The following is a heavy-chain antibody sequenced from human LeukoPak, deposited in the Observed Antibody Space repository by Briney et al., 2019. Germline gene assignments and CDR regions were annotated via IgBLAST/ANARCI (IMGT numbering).Heavy chain of an antibody. V-gene: IGHV3-66*04. CDR3: ARLFGSGWPGYFYYAMDV. CDR2: AYSDGNT. J-gene: IGHJ6*02. Sequence: PGGSLRLYCAASGITVNSTYISWVRQAPGQGLVWVSVAYSDGNTYYAGSVKGRFTISRDNSKNTLFLQMNSLRAEDTAVYYCARLFGSGWPGYFYYAMDVWGQGTTVAVSS. D-gene: IGHD6-19*01. CDR1: GITVNSTY.